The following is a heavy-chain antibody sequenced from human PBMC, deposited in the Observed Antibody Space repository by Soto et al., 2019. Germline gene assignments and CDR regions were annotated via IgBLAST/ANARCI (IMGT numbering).Heavy chain of an antibody. CDR3: ARRRGFYGSGSYIHYGMDV. CDR1: GGSISSSSYY. J-gene: IGHJ6*02. D-gene: IGHD3-10*01. Sequence: PSETLSLTCTVSGGSISSSSYYWGWIRQPPGKGLEWIGSIYYSGSTYYNPSLKSRVTISVDTSKNQFSLKLSSVTAADTAVYYCARRRGFYGSGSYIHYGMDVWGQGTTVTV. V-gene: IGHV4-39*01. CDR2: IYYSGST.